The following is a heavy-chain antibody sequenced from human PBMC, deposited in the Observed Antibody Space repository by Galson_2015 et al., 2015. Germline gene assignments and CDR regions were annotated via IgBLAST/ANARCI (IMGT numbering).Heavy chain of an antibody. CDR3: ARELNYGAYLFDY. Sequence: SLRLSCAASGFTVSSNYMSWVRQAPGKGLEWVSVIYSSGSTYYADSVKGRFTISRDNSMNTLYLQMNGLRPEDTAVYYCARELNYGAYLFDYWGQGTLVTVSS. CDR2: IYSSGST. D-gene: IGHD4-17*01. J-gene: IGHJ4*02. CDR1: GFTVSSNY. V-gene: IGHV3-66*03.